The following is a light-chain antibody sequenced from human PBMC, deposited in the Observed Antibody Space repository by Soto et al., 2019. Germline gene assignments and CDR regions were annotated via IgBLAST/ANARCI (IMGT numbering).Light chain of an antibody. V-gene: IGLV3-21*02. CDR2: DDS. Sequence: SSELTQPPSVSVAPGQTATISCGGDNIGGKSVHWYQQRPGQAPVLVVYDDSDRPSGIPERFSGSNSGNTATLTINRVEAGDEADYYCQVWDNSRDHYVFGSAPKVTVL. CDR3: QVWDNSRDHYV. J-gene: IGLJ1*01. CDR1: NIGGKS.